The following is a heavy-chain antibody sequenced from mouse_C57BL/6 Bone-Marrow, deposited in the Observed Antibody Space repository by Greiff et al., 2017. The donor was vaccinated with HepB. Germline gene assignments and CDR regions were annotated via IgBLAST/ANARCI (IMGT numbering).Heavy chain of an antibody. Sequence: EVQLQQSGPELVKPGASVKISCKASGYTFTDYYMNWVKQSHGKSLEWIGDINPNNGGTSYNQKFKGKATLTVDQSSSTAYMQLNSLTSEDSAVYYCARFDYYAMDYWGQGTSVTVSS. CDR3: ARFDYYAMDY. CDR2: INPNNGGT. V-gene: IGHV1-26*01. CDR1: GYTFTDYY. J-gene: IGHJ4*01.